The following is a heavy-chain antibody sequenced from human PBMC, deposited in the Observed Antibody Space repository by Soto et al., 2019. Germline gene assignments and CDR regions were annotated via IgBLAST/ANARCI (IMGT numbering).Heavy chain of an antibody. CDR3: ARVTVTSFFDY. Sequence: TSETLSLTCTVSGGSISSYYWSWIRQPPGKGLEWIGYASDSGSTYYNPYLTSRVTISVDTSTNQFSLKLSSVTAADTAMYYCARVTVTSFFDYWGQGTLVTVSS. CDR2: ASDSGST. CDR1: GGSISSYY. V-gene: IGHV4-59*01. J-gene: IGHJ4*02. D-gene: IGHD4-17*01.